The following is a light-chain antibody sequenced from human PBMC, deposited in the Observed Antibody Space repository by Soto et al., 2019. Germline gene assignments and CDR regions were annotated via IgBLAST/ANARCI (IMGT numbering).Light chain of an antibody. CDR3: QQYNNWPPT. J-gene: IGKJ1*01. CDR2: GAS. V-gene: IGKV3-15*01. Sequence: EIVMTQSPATLSVSPGERATLSCRASQSVSSNLAWYQQKPGQAPRLLIYGASTRATGITARFSGSGSVPEFTLNISSLQSEDFAVYDCQQYNNWPPTFGQGTKVEIK. CDR1: QSVSSN.